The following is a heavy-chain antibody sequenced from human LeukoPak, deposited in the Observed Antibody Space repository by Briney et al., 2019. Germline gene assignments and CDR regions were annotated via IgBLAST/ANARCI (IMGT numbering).Heavy chain of an antibody. Sequence: ASVKVSCKASGYTFTSYEINWVRQATGQGLEWRGWMNPKRGNTGYAQKFQGRVTMTRNTSISTAYMELSSLRSEDTAVYYCARGPASSSSSYWFDPWGQGTLVTVSS. V-gene: IGHV1-8*01. CDR3: ARGPASSSSSYWFDP. J-gene: IGHJ5*02. CDR2: MNPKRGNT. D-gene: IGHD6-6*01. CDR1: GYTFTSYE.